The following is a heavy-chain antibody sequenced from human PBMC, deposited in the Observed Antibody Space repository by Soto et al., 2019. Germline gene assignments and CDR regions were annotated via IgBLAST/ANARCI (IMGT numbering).Heavy chain of an antibody. J-gene: IGHJ5*02. CDR1: GFTLSTYA. Sequence: GVLRLSSAASGFTLSTYAMSWVAQAPGKGLEWVSAISGSGGSTYYADSVKGRFTISRDNSKNTLYLQMNSLRAEDTAVYYCAKSEIAELCWFDPWGQGTLVTVSS. D-gene: IGHD2-21*01. CDR3: AKSEIAELCWFDP. CDR2: ISGSGGST. V-gene: IGHV3-23*01.